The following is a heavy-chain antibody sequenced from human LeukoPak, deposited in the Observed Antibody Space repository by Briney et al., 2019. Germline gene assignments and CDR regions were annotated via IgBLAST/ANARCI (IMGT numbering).Heavy chain of an antibody. J-gene: IGHJ4*02. CDR2: IFGSGGSP. CDR3: GKTTVGYSSGQKPAWPVDY. Sequence: GGSLRLSCEASGFTFGSHAMYWVRQAPGKGLEWVAGIFGSGGSPHYADPVKGRFTISRDNSRNTVYLQINSVRAEDTAVYYCGKTTVGYSSGQKPAWPVDYWGQGTLVTVSS. D-gene: IGHD5-18*01. CDR1: GFTFGSHA. V-gene: IGHV3-23*01.